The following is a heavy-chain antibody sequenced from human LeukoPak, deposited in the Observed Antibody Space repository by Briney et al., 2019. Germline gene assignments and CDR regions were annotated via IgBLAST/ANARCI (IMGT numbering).Heavy chain of an antibody. CDR1: GFTFSSYA. D-gene: IGHD3-3*01. Sequence: GGSLRLSCAASGFTFSSYAMSWVRQAPGKGLEWVSAISGSGGSTYYADSVKGRFTISRDNSKNTLYLQMNSLRAEDTAVYYCANVHPRRTTIFGVLKGGWFDPWGQGTLVTVSS. V-gene: IGHV3-23*01. CDR3: ANVHPRRTTIFGVLKGGWFDP. CDR2: ISGSGGST. J-gene: IGHJ5*02.